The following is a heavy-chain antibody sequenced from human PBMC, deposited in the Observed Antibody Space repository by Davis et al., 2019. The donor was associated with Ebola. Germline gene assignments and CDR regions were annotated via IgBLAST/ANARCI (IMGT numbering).Heavy chain of an antibody. J-gene: IGHJ4*02. D-gene: IGHD1-26*01. CDR2: IYPGDSDT. CDR3: ARGMRSGSSANFDY. V-gene: IGHV5-51*01. CDR1: GYSFISYW. Sequence: GGSLRLSCKGSGYSFISYWIGWVRQMPGKGLEWMGIIYPGDSDTRYSPSFQGQVTISADKSISTAYVQWSSLKASDSAMYYCARGMRSGSSANFDYWGQGTLVTVSS.